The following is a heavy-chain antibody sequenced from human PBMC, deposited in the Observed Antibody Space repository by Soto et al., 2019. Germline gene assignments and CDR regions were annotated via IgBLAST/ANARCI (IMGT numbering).Heavy chain of an antibody. J-gene: IGHJ4*02. V-gene: IGHV3-21*01. Sequence: EVQLVESGGGLVKRGGSLRLSCAASGFTFNDYGMNWVRQAPGKGLEWVSSISTTGGHIYYADSVKGRFTISRDNAQNSLFLQMNSLTDEDTALYYCARGGYYYCSGIYCAMAEFDSWGQGTLVTVSS. D-gene: IGHD3-10*01. CDR2: ISTTGGHI. CDR1: GFTFNDYG. CDR3: ARGGYYYCSGIYCAMAEFDS.